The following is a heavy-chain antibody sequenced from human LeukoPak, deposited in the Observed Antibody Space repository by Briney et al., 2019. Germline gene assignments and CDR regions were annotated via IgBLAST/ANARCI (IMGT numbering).Heavy chain of an antibody. CDR3: AREDYNDSGWYFDL. CDR2: INNDGSRT. Sequence: PRGSLRLSPAASGFTSTSHWMHRVSQAPGKGLVWVSRINNDGSRTTYADSVKGRFTISRDNAKKTLYLQMNSLRAEDTAVYFCAREDYNDSGWYFDLWGRGTLVTVSS. V-gene: IGHV3-74*01. CDR1: GFTSTSHW. D-gene: IGHD4-17*01. J-gene: IGHJ2*01.